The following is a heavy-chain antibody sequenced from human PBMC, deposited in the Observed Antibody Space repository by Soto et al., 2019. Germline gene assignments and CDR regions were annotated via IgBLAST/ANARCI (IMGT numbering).Heavy chain of an antibody. D-gene: IGHD5-18*01. V-gene: IGHV1-69*13. Sequence: SVKVSCKASGGTFSSYAISWVRQAPGQGLEWMGGIIPIFGTANYAQKVQGRVTITADESTSTAYMGLSSLRSEDTAVYYCASPVDTAMALYYGMDVWGQGTTVTVSS. CDR2: IIPIFGTA. J-gene: IGHJ6*02. CDR3: ASPVDTAMALYYGMDV. CDR1: GGTFSSYA.